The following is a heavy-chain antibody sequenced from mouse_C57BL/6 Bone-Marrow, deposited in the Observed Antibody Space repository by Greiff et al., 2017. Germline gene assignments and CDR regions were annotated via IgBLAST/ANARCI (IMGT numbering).Heavy chain of an antibody. Sequence: EVKLQESGGGLVQPGGSLKLSCAASGFTFSDYYMYWVRQTPEKRLEWVAYISNGGGSTYYPDTVKGRFTISRDNAKNTLYLQMSRLKSEDTAMYYCARHLSYWGQGTLVTVSA. J-gene: IGHJ3*01. CDR2: ISNGGGST. V-gene: IGHV5-12*01. CDR3: ARHLSY. CDR1: GFTFSDYY.